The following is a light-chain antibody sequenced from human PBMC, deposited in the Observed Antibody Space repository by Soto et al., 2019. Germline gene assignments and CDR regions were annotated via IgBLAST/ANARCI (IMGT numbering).Light chain of an antibody. CDR2: GAS. CDR1: QSVSSN. CDR3: QQYGSSALT. J-gene: IGKJ4*01. V-gene: IGKV3-15*01. Sequence: IVMTQSPATLSVSPWERATLSCRASQSVSSNLAWYQQKPGQAPRLLIYGASTRATGIPARFSGSGSGTEFTLTISSLQSEDFAVYYCQQYGSSALTFGGGTKVDIK.